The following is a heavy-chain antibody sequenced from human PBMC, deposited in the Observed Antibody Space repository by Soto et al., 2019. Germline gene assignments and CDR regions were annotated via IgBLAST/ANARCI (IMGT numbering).Heavy chain of an antibody. D-gene: IGHD5-12*01. CDR1: GFTFSSYS. CDR3: AREEGWLQSAFDI. J-gene: IGHJ3*02. V-gene: IGHV3-21*01. Sequence: EVQLVESGGGLVKPGGSLRLSCAASGFTFSSYSMNWVRQAPGKGLEWVSSISSSSSYIYYADSVKGRFTISRDNAKNALYLQMTSLRAEDTAVYYCAREEGWLQSAFDIWGQGTMVTVSS. CDR2: ISSSSSYI.